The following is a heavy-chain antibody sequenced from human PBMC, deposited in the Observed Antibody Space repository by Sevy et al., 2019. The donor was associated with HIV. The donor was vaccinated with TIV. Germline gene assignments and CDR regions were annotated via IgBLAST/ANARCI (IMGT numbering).Heavy chain of an antibody. V-gene: IGHV1-8*01. J-gene: IGHJ4*02. D-gene: IGHD5-12*01. CDR2: MNPNSGNT. CDR3: ARGERGLRSGYDSESGENNY. Sequence: ASVKVSCKASGYTFTSYDINWVRQATGQGLEWMGWMNPNSGNTGYAQKFQGRVTMTRNTSISTAYMELSSLRSEDTAVYYCARGERGLRSGYDSESGENNYWGQRTLVTVSS. CDR1: GYTFTSYD.